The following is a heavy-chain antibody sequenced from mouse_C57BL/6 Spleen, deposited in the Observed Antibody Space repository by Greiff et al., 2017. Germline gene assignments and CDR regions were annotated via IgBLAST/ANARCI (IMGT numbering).Heavy chain of an antibody. CDR2: INPNYGTT. Sequence: EVKLQESGPELVKPGASVKISCKASGYSFTDYNMNWVKQSNGKSLEWIGVINPNYGTTSYNQKFKGKATLTVDKSSSTAYMQLNSLTSEDSAVYYCARESYGSRYSYAMDYWGQGASVTVSS. J-gene: IGHJ4*01. V-gene: IGHV1-39*01. CDR1: GYSFTDYN. D-gene: IGHD1-1*01. CDR3: ARESYGSRYSYAMDY.